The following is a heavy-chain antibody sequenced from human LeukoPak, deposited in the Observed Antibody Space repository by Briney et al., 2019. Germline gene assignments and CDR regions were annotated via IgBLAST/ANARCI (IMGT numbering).Heavy chain of an antibody. CDR3: ARGIAVAGTSDAFDI. Sequence: ASVTVSCKASGYTFTGYYMHWVRQAPGQGLEWMGWINPNSGGTNYAQKFQGRVTMTRDTSISTAYMELSRLRSDDTAVYYCARGIAVAGTSDAFDIWGQGTMVTVSS. J-gene: IGHJ3*02. V-gene: IGHV1-2*02. CDR2: INPNSGGT. CDR1: GYTFTGYY. D-gene: IGHD6-19*01.